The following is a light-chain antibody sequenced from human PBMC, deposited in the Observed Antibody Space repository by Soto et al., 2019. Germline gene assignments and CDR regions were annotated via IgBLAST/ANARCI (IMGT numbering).Light chain of an antibody. Sequence: ETVLRLYIAALSCSRWERFTLSRRASQSVSSSYLAWYQQKPGQAPRLLIYGASSRATNIPDRFSGSGSGTDFTLTLSRLEPEDFAVYYCQQYGSSPKTFGQGIKVDI. CDR1: QSVSSSY. CDR2: GAS. J-gene: IGKJ1*01. CDR3: QQYGSSPKT. V-gene: IGKV3-20*01.